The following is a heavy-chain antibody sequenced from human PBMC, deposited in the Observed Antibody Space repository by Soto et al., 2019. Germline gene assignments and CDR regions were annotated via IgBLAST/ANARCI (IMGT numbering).Heavy chain of an antibody. Sequence: GSLRLSCAASGFTFSNAWMSWVRQAPGKGLEWVGRIKIKTDGGTTDYPAPVKGRFTISRDDSKNTLYLQMNSLKTEDTAVYYCTTGGYSYGSDYYYYYMDVWGQGTTVTVSS. J-gene: IGHJ6*02. CDR1: GFTFSNAW. D-gene: IGHD5-18*01. CDR3: TTGGYSYGSDYYYYYMDV. V-gene: IGHV3-15*01. CDR2: IKIKTDGGTT.